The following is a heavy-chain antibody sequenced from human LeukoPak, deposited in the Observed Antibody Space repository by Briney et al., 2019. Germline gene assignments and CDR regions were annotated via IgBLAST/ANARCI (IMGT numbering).Heavy chain of an antibody. CDR3: ARTAVAGSYYFDY. J-gene: IGHJ4*02. CDR2: ISSSGSTI. V-gene: IGHV3-11*01. D-gene: IGHD6-19*01. Sequence: GGSLRLSCAASGFTFSDYYMSWIRQAPGKGLERVSYISSSGSTIYYADSVKGRFTISRDNAKNSLYLQMNSLRAEDTAVYYCARTAVAGSYYFDYWGQGTLVTVSS. CDR1: GFTFSDYY.